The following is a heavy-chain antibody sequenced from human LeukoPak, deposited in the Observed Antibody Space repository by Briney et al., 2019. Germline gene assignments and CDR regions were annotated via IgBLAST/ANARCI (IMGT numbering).Heavy chain of an antibody. V-gene: IGHV1-2*02. CDR3: ARVPGIVGPFDY. Sequence: AASVKVSCKASGYTFTGYYMHWVRQAPGQGLEWMGWTNPNSGGTNYAQKFQGRVTMTRDTSISTAYMELSRLRSDDTAVYYCARVPGIVGPFDYWGQGTLVTVSS. J-gene: IGHJ4*02. CDR1: GYTFTGYY. CDR2: TNPNSGGT. D-gene: IGHD1-26*01.